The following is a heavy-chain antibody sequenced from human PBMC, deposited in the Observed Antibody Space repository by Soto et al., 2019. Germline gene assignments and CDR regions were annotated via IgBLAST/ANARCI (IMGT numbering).Heavy chain of an antibody. V-gene: IGHV1-69*06. CDR2: IIPIFGTA. J-gene: IGHJ6*02. CDR3: AGEIAAAGTLEGRHYYYGMDV. D-gene: IGHD6-13*01. CDR1: GGTFSSYA. Sequence: QVQLVQSGAEVKKPGSSVKVSCKASGGTFSSYAISWVRQAPGQGLEWMGGIIPIFGTANYAQKFQGRVTITADKSTGTAYMELSSLRSEDTAVYYCAGEIAAAGTLEGRHYYYGMDVWGQGTTVTVSS.